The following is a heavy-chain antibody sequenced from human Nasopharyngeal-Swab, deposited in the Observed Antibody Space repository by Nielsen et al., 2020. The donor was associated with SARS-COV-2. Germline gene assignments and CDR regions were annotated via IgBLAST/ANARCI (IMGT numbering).Heavy chain of an antibody. V-gene: IGHV3-21*01. CDR2: ISSSSSYI. D-gene: IGHD3-3*01. J-gene: IGHJ4*02. CDR3: ASAYYDFWSGDEYYFDY. CDR1: GFTFSSYS. Sequence: GVLNISCAASGFTFSSYSMNWVRQAPRKGLEWVSSISSSSSYIYYADSVKGRFTISGDNAKNSLYLQMNSLRAEDTAVYYCASAYYDFWSGDEYYFDYWGQGTLVTVSS.